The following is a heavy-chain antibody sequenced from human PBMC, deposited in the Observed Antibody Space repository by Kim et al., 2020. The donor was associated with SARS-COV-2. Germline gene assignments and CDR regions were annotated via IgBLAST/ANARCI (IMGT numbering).Heavy chain of an antibody. CDR1: GFTFDDYA. Sequence: GGSLRLSCAASGFTFDDYAMHWVRQAPGKGLEWVSGISWNSGSIGYADSVKGRFTISRDNAKNSLYLQMNSLRAEDTALYYCAKGAYSSSWYSPFDYWG. D-gene: IGHD6-13*01. CDR2: ISWNSGSI. V-gene: IGHV3-9*01. J-gene: IGHJ4*01. CDR3: AKGAYSSSWYSPFDY.